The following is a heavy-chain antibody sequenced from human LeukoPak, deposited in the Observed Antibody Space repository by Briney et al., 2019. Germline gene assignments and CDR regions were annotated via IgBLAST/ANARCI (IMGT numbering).Heavy chain of an antibody. D-gene: IGHD3-3*01. CDR2: INAGNGNT. V-gene: IGHV1-3*01. CDR1: GGTFSSYA. J-gene: IGHJ5*02. Sequence: EASVKVSCKASGGTFSSYAISWVRQAPGQRLEWMGWINAGNGNTKYSQKFQGRVTITRDTSASTAYMELSSLRSEDTAVYYCARRRSLPSYYDFWSGYFSSDWFDPWGQGTLVTVSS. CDR3: ARRRSLPSYYDFWSGYFSSDWFDP.